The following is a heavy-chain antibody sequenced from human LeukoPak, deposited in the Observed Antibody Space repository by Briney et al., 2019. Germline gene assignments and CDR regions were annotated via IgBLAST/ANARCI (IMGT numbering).Heavy chain of an antibody. V-gene: IGHV1-2*02. CDR2: IDPNGGGT. CDR3: ARDVDTGNNWFDT. Sequence: ASVKVSCKASGYTFSGYYMHWVRQAPGQGLEWMGWIDPNGGGTKYAQKFQGRVTMTRDTSISTAYMELSSLRSDDTAVCYCARDVDTGNNWFDTWGQGTLVTVSS. J-gene: IGHJ5*02. CDR1: GYTFSGYY. D-gene: IGHD5-18*01.